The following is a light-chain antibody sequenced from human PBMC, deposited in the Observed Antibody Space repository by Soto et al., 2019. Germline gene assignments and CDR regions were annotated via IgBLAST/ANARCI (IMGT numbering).Light chain of an antibody. J-gene: IGLJ1*01. Sequence: QSVLTQPPSVSAAPGQKVTISCSGSSSNIGNNYVSWYQQLPGTAPKLLIYDNTQRPSGVPDRFSGSKSGTSASLAISGLRSEDEADYYCAAWDDSLRGYVFGTGTKVTVL. CDR1: SSNIGNNY. CDR2: DNT. V-gene: IGLV1-47*01. CDR3: AAWDDSLRGYV.